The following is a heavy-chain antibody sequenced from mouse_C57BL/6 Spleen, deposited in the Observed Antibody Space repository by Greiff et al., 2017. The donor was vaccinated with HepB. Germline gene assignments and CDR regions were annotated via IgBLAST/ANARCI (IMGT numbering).Heavy chain of an antibody. CDR1: GFTFSDYG. CDR3: ARQDGYSWFAY. D-gene: IGHD2-3*01. CDR2: ISSGSSTI. Sequence: VMLVASGGGLVKPGGSLKLSCAASGFTFSDYGMHWVRQAPEKGLEWVAYISSGSSTIYYADTVKGRFTISRDNAKNTLFLQMTSLRSEDTAMYYCARQDGYSWFAYWGQGTLVTVSA. J-gene: IGHJ3*01. V-gene: IGHV5-17*01.